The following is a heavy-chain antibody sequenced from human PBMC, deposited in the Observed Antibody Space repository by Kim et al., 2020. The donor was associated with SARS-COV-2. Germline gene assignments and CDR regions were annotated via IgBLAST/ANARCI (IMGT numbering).Heavy chain of an antibody. CDR2: IYYSGST. CDR1: GGSISSYY. V-gene: IGHV4-59*08. CDR3: ASTHYFAAAAFDI. J-gene: IGHJ3*02. D-gene: IGHD6-13*01. Sequence: SETLSLTCTVSGGSISSYYWSWIRQPPGKGLEWIGYIYYSGSTNYNPSLKSRVTISVDTSKTQFSLKLSSVTAADTAVYYCASTHYFAAAAFDIWGQGTMVTVSS.